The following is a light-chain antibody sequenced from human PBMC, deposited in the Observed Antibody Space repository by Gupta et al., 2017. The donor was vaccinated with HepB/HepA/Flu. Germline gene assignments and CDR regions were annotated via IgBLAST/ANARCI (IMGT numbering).Light chain of an antibody. Sequence: DIQLTQSPSFLSASVGDRVTITCRASQDINSHLIWYQQKPGKAPKLLIYSASTLQSGVPSRFSGSGSGTEFTLTISSLQPEDFAIYYCQQFNTYPITFGQGTRLDIK. CDR1: QDINSH. J-gene: IGKJ5*01. CDR2: SAS. V-gene: IGKV1-9*01. CDR3: QQFNTYPIT.